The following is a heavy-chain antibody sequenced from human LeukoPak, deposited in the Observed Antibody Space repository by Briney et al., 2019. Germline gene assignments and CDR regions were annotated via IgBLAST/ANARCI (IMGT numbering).Heavy chain of an antibody. D-gene: IGHD2-2*01. J-gene: IGHJ5*02. V-gene: IGHV3-30*02. CDR2: IRYDGSNK. CDR3: AKDDCSSTSCYEWFNWFDP. CDR1: GFTFGSYG. Sequence: GGSLRLSCAASGFTFGSYGMHWVRQAPGKGLEWVAFIRYDGSNKYYADSVKGRFTISRDNSKNTLYLQMNSLRAEDTAVYYCAKDDCSSTSCYEWFNWFDPWGQGTLVTVSS.